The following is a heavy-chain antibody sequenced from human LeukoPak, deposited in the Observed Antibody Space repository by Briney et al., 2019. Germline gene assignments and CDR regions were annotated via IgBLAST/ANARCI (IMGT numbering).Heavy chain of an antibody. CDR2: IYSDNT. J-gene: IGHJ4*02. D-gene: IGHD6-19*01. CDR3: AKEMSIAVAVTPIDY. Sequence: PGGSLRLSCTVSGFTVSSNSMSWVRQAPGKGLEWVSFIYSDNTHYSDSVKGRFTISRDNSKNTLYLQMNSLRAEDTAVYYCAKEMSIAVAVTPIDYWGQGTLVTVSS. CDR1: GFTVSSNS. V-gene: IGHV3-53*01.